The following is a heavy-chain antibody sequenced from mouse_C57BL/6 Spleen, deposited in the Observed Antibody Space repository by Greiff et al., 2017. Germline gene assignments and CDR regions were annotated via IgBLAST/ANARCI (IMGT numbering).Heavy chain of an antibody. V-gene: IGHV1-81*01. CDR2: IYPRSGNT. CDR3: VTTVVAKDWYFDV. D-gene: IGHD1-1*01. Sequence: VQLQQSGAELARPGASVKLSCKASGYTFTSYGISWVKQRTGQGLEWIGEIYPRSGNTYYNEKFKGKATLTADKSSSTAYMELRSLTSEDSAVYFCVTTVVAKDWYFDVWGTGTTVTVSS. J-gene: IGHJ1*03. CDR1: GYTFTSYG.